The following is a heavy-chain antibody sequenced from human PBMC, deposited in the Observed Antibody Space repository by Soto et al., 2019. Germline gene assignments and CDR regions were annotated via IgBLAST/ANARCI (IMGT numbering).Heavy chain of an antibody. CDR3: VRATYFSDSSGYTRCLDY. CDR1: GYTFTEYH. J-gene: IGHJ4*02. D-gene: IGHD3-22*01. CDR2: IIPSSGST. Sequence: GASVKVSCKASGYTFTEYHMHWVRQAPGQGVEWMGWIIPSSGSTNYAQKFQGRVTMTRDTSITTAYMELSRLTSDDTAVYYCVRATYFSDSSGYTRCLDYWGQGTLVTVSS. V-gene: IGHV1-2*02.